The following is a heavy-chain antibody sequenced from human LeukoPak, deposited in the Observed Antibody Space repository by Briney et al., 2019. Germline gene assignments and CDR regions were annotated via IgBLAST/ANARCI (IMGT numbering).Heavy chain of an antibody. V-gene: IGHV4-34*01. D-gene: IGHD6-13*01. CDR3: ARGLGEAAAGDFYYFDS. Sequence: SETQSLTCAVYGGSFSGYYWSWIRQPPGKGLEWIGEINHSGSTNYNPSLKSRVTISVDTSKNQFSLKLSSVTAADTAVYYCARGLGEAAAGDFYYFDSWGQGTLVTVSS. CDR1: GGSFSGYY. CDR2: INHSGST. J-gene: IGHJ4*02.